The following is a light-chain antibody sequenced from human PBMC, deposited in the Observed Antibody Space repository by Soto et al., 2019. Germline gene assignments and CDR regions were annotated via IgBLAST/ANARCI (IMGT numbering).Light chain of an antibody. J-gene: IGKJ5*01. V-gene: IGKV3-20*01. CDR3: QQYGSSPPDT. Sequence: EIVLTQSPGTLSLSPGERATLSCRASQSVSSSYLAWYQQKPGQAPRLLIYGASSRATGIPDRFSGSGSGTDSTITISRLEPEDFAVYYCQQYGSSPPDTFGQGTRLEIK. CDR2: GAS. CDR1: QSVSSSY.